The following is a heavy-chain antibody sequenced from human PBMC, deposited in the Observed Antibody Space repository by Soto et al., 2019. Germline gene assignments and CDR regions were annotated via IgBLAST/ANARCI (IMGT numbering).Heavy chain of an antibody. CDR3: ARVKYCSGGSCYSNFDY. D-gene: IGHD2-15*01. J-gene: IGHJ4*02. V-gene: IGHV4-34*01. Sequence: PSGTLSLTCAVYGGSFSGYYWSWIRQPPGKGLEWIGEINHSGSTNYNPSLKSRVTISVDTSKNQFSLKLSSVTAADTAVYYCARVKYCSGGSCYSNFDYWGQGTLVTVS. CDR1: GGSFSGYY. CDR2: INHSGST.